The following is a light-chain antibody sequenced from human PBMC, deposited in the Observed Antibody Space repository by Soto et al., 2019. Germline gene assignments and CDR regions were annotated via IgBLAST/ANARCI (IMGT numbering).Light chain of an antibody. J-gene: IGKJ1*01. Sequence: DIQMTQSPSSLSASVRDRVTITCRASQSISSYLNWYQQKPGKAPKLLIYAASSLQSGVPSRFSGSGSGTDFTLTVSSLQTEDFATYFCQQSYSTPRTFGQGTKVEVK. V-gene: IGKV1-39*01. CDR3: QQSYSTPRT. CDR2: AAS. CDR1: QSISSY.